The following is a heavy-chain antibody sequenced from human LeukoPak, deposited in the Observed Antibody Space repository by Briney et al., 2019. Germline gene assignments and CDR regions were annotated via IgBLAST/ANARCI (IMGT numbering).Heavy chain of an antibody. CDR3: ARVRDYGGIGEDY. V-gene: IGHV1-18*01. CDR1: GYTFTTYA. Sequence: ASVKVSCKASGYTFTTYAISWVRQAPGQGLEWMGWISAYYGNTTYAQKFQGRVTMTTDTSTSTAYMELRSLRSDDTAVYYCARVRDYGGIGEDYWGQGTLVTVSS. J-gene: IGHJ4*02. D-gene: IGHD3-16*01. CDR2: ISAYYGNT.